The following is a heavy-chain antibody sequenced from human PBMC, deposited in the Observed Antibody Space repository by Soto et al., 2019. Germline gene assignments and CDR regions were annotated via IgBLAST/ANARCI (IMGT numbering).Heavy chain of an antibody. CDR1: GFTFSSYG. Sequence: QVQLVESGGGVVQPGRSQRLSCSASGFTFSSYGMHWVRQAPGKGLECVAFISYDGFNKYYADSVQGRFTISRDNSQNTLSLQMNSLRPDDTALYYCAKDKRDYGLFDSWGRVTLVTVSS. CDR2: ISYDGFNK. J-gene: IGHJ4*02. CDR3: AKDKRDYGLFDS. D-gene: IGHD4-17*01. V-gene: IGHV3-30*18.